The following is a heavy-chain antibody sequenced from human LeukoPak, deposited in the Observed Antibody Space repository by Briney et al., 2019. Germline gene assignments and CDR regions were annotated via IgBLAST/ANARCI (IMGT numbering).Heavy chain of an antibody. D-gene: IGHD3-10*01. J-gene: IGHJ4*02. V-gene: IGHV3-30*18. CDR1: GLTFSNYG. Sequence: GRSLRLSCAASGLTFSNYGMHWVRQAPGKGLEWVAVISYDGSNKYYADSVKGRFTISRDNSKNTLYLQMNSLRAEDTAVYSCAKEARLLWFGDRLENWGQGTLVTVSS. CDR2: ISYDGSNK. CDR3: AKEARLLWFGDRLEN.